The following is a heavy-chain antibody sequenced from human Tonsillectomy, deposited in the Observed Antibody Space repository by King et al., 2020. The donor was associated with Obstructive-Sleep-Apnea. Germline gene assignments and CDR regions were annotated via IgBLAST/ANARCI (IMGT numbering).Heavy chain of an antibody. J-gene: IGHJ3*02. CDR2: IYYRGST. D-gene: IGHD3-22*01. CDR3: ARAIYYDSSGYYYVGAFDI. CDR1: GGSISSGGYY. Sequence: VQLQESGPGLVKPSQTLSLTCTVSGGSISSGGYYWSWIRQHPGKGLEWIGYIYYRGSTYYNPSLKSRVTISVDTSKNQFSLKLSSVTAADTAVYYCARAIYYDSSGYYYVGAFDIWGQGTMVTVSS. V-gene: IGHV4-31*03.